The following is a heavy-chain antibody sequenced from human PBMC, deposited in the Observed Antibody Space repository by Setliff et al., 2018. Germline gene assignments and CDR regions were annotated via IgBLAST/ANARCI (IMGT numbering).Heavy chain of an antibody. J-gene: IGHJ6*03. CDR3: ARARYCSSTSCYYYYYMDV. CDR2: IKQDGSEK. D-gene: IGHD2-2*01. CDR1: GFTFRSYW. Sequence: GGSLRLSCAASGFTFRSYWMSWVRQAPGKGLEWVANIKQDGSEKYYVDSVKGRFTISRDNAKNSLYLQMNSLRAEDTAVYYCARARYCSSTSCYYYYYMDVWGKGTTVTVSS. V-gene: IGHV3-7*01.